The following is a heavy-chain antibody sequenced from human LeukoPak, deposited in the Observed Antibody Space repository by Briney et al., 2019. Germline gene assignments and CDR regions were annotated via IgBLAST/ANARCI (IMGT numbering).Heavy chain of an antibody. CDR2: MNPNSGNT. V-gene: IGHV1-8*03. CDR3: AGSGSYYNTFDY. J-gene: IGHJ4*02. D-gene: IGHD1-26*01. CDR1: GYTFTSYD. Sequence: GASVKVSCKASGYTFTSYDINWVRQATGQGLEWMGWMNPNSGNTGYAQKFQGRVTITRNTSISTAYMELSSLRSEDTAVYYCAGSGSYYNTFDYRGQGTLVTVSS.